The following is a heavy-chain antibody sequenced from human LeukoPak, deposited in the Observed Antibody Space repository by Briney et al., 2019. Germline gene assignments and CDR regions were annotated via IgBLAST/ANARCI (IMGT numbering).Heavy chain of an antibody. J-gene: IGHJ4*02. CDR3: ARDLVVTSGY. Sequence: GGSLRLSCAASGFTFSSYAMSWVRQAPGKGLEWVSTFSGSGGSTHYADSVKGRFTISRDNAKNTLYLQMNSLRVEDTAVYYCARDLVVTSGYWGQGTLVTVSS. V-gene: IGHV3-23*01. CDR1: GFTFSSYA. D-gene: IGHD2-2*01. CDR2: FSGSGGST.